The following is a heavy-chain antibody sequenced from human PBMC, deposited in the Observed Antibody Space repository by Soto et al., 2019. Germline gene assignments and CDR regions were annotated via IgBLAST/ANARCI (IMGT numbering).Heavy chain of an antibody. CDR2: IKSKTDGGTT. Sequence: GGSLRLSCAASGFTFSNAWMSWVRQAPGKGLEWVGRIKSKTDGGTTDYAAPVKGRFTISRDDSKNTLYLQMNSLKTEDTAVYYCTTDPAPDIVLYAFDIWGQGTMVTVSS. J-gene: IGHJ3*02. V-gene: IGHV3-15*01. D-gene: IGHD5-12*01. CDR1: GFTFSNAW. CDR3: TTDPAPDIVLYAFDI.